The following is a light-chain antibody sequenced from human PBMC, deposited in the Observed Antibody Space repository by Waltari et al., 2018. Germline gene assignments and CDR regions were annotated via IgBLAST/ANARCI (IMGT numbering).Light chain of an antibody. CDR2: RNN. Sequence: QSVLTQPPSASETPGQRVTLSCSVSNSNPALKILSWYQQLPGPAPKLLIYRNNQRPSGVPDRFSASKSGTSASLAIDGLRSEDEAVYYCASWDDSHYVFGPGTQVTVL. CDR1: NSNPALKI. CDR3: ASWDDSHYV. V-gene: IGLV1-47*01. J-gene: IGLJ1*01.